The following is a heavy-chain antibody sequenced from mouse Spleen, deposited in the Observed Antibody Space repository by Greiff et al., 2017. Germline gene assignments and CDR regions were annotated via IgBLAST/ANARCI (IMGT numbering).Heavy chain of an antibody. CDR1: GFTFSSYA. V-gene: IGHV5-9*04. D-gene: IGHD2-1*01. J-gene: IGHJ2*01. Sequence: EVKLMESGGGLVKLGGSLKLSCAASGFTFSSYAMSWVRQTPEKRLEWVATISSGGGNTYYPDSVKGRFTISRDNAKNTLYLQMSSLKSEDTAMYYCARDGTYYFDYWGQGTTLTVSS. CDR3: ARDGTYYFDY. CDR2: ISSGGGNT.